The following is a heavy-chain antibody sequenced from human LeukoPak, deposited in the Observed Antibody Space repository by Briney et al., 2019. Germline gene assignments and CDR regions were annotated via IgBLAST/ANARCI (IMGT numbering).Heavy chain of an antibody. Sequence: SETLSLTCTVSGGPISSYYWSWVRQPPGKGLEWIGYIYYSGSTNYNPSLKSRVTISVDTSKNQFSLKLSSVTAADTAVYYCARGVDNWFDPWGQGTLVTVSS. CDR3: ARGVDNWFDP. V-gene: IGHV4-59*01. D-gene: IGHD2-2*01. J-gene: IGHJ5*02. CDR1: GGPISSYY. CDR2: IYYSGST.